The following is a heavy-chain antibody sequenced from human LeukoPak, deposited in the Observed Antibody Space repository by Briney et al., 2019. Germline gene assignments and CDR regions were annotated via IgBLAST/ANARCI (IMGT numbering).Heavy chain of an antibody. CDR1: GGSFSGYY. J-gene: IGHJ5*02. Sequence: SETLSLTRAVYGGSFSGYYWSWIRQPPGKGLEWIGETNHSGSTNYNPSLKSRVTISVDTSKNQFSLKMSSVTAADTAVYYCARARDGHINNWFDPWGQGTLVTVSS. CDR2: TNHSGST. D-gene: IGHD5-24*01. CDR3: ARARDGHINNWFDP. V-gene: IGHV4-34*01.